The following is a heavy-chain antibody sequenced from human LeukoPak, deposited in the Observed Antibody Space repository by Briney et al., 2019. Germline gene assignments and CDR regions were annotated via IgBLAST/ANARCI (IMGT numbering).Heavy chain of an antibody. CDR1: GFTFSGYG. V-gene: IGHV3-23*01. D-gene: IGHD2-21*02. CDR3: ARDRVNCGGDCYPSSSDF. J-gene: IGHJ4*02. CDR2: ISDNGGST. Sequence: GGSLRLSCAASGFTFSGYGMSWVRQAPGKGLEWVSIISDNGGSTYYADSVKGRFTISRDNSKNTLYLQMNSLRAEDTAVYYCARDRVNCGGDCYPSSSDFWGQGTLVTVSS.